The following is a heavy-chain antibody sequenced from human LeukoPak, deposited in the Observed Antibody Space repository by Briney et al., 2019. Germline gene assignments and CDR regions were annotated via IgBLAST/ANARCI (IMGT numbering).Heavy chain of an antibody. D-gene: IGHD5-24*01. Sequence: GGSLRLSCAASRFSFNDFAIHWVRQAPGKGLEWVAVISYDGNTQYYADSVKGRFTISRDNSKNTLYLQMNSLRAEDTAVYYCAKGDGYNSVNAFDIWGQGTMVTVSS. CDR3: AKGDGYNSVNAFDI. V-gene: IGHV3-30*04. CDR2: ISYDGNTQ. J-gene: IGHJ3*02. CDR1: RFSFNDFA.